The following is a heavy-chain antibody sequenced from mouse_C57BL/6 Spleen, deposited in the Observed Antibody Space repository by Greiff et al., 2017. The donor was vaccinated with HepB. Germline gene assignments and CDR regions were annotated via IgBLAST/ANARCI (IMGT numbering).Heavy chain of an antibody. V-gene: IGHV1-9*01. D-gene: IGHD1-1*01. J-gene: IGHJ4*01. CDR1: GYTFTGYW. CDR3: ARDGSSYDYAMDD. Sequence: VQGVESGAELMKPGASVKLSCKATGYTFTGYWIEWVKQRPGHGLEWIGEILPGSGSTNYNEKFKGKATFTADTSSNTAYMQLSSLTTEDSASYDGARDGSSYDYAMDDWGQGTSVTVSS. CDR2: ILPGSGST.